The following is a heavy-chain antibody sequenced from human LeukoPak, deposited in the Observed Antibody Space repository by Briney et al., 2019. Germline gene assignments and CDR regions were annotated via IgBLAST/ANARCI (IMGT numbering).Heavy chain of an antibody. CDR2: IYYSGST. CDR3: ASGVYYYGSGSLSY. V-gene: IGHV4-39*01. J-gene: IGHJ4*02. Sequence: KASETLSLTCTVSGGSISSSSYYWGWIRQPPGKGLEWIGSIYYSGSTYYNPSLKSRVTISVDTSKNQFSLKLSSVTAADTAVYYCASGVYYYGSGSLSYWGQGTLVTVSS. D-gene: IGHD3-10*01. CDR1: GGSISSSSYY.